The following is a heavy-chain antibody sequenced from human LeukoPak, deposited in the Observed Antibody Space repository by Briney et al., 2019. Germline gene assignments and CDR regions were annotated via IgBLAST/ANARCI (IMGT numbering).Heavy chain of an antibody. Sequence: SETLSLTCTVSGGSFTNITYYWGWVRHPPGQGLEWLGSIYYSGSTYYHPSLKSRVPLSVDTSKSQFSLKVNPLTAAATAVYYCARQGRYFAWLGESFYFDYWGQGTLVTVSS. V-gene: IGHV4-39*01. CDR1: GGSFTNITYY. CDR2: IYYSGST. J-gene: IGHJ4*02. D-gene: IGHD3-9*01. CDR3: ARQGRYFAWLGESFYFDY.